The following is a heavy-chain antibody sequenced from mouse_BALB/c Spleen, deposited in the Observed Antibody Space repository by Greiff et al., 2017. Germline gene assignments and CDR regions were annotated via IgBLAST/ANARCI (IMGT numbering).Heavy chain of an antibody. D-gene: IGHD2-1*01. V-gene: IGHV2-3*01. J-gene: IGHJ3*01. CDR3: AKPERTLYYGKLWFAY. CDR2: IWGDGST. Sequence: VQRVESGPGLVAPSQSLSITCTVSGFSLTSYGVSWVRQPPGKGLEWLGVIWGDGSTNYHSALISRLSISKDNSKSQVFLKLNSLQTDDTATYYCAKPERTLYYGKLWFAYWGQGTLVTVSA. CDR1: GFSLTSYG.